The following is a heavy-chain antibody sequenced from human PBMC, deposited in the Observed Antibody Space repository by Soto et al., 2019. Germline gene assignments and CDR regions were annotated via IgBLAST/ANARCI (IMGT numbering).Heavy chain of an antibody. J-gene: IGHJ6*03. D-gene: IGHD2-2*01. CDR2: IYYSGST. V-gene: IGHV4-59*08. CDR3: ARHRAFCSGKSCALGYDYYVDV. CDR1: GGSISSYY. Sequence: QVQLQESGPGLVKPSETLSLTCTVSGGSISSYYWSWIRQPPGKGLEWIGYIYYSGSTTYNPSLKSRVTISADTSKNQLSLNLCSVTAADTALYYCARHRAFCSGKSCALGYDYYVDVWGIGTTVTVSS.